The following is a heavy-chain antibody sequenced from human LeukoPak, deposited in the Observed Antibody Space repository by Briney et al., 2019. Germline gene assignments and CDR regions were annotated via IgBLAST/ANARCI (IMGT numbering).Heavy chain of an antibody. J-gene: IGHJ4*02. CDR2: INHSGST. CDR3: ARVGGWRPDY. Sequence: PSETLSLTCAVYGGSFSGYYWSWIRQPPGKGLEWIGEINHSGSTNYNPSLKSRATISVDTSKNQFSLKLSSVTAADTAVYYCARVGGWRPDYWGQGTLVTVSS. D-gene: IGHD6-19*01. CDR1: GGSFSGYY. V-gene: IGHV4-34*01.